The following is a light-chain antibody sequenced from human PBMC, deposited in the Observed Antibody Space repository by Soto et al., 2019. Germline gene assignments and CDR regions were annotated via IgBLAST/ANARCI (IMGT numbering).Light chain of an antibody. CDR1: QDISNY. Sequence: DIQMTQSPSSLSASVGDRVTITCQASQDISNYLNWYQQKPGKAPKLLIYDASNLETGVPSRFSGSGSVTEFTFTISSLQPEDIATYYCQQYDNLPITFGPGTKVDIK. CDR3: QQYDNLPIT. J-gene: IGKJ3*01. V-gene: IGKV1-33*01. CDR2: DAS.